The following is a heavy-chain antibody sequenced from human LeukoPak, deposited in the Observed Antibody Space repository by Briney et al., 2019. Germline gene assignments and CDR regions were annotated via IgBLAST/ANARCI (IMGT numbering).Heavy chain of an antibody. D-gene: IGHD3-3*01. CDR3: ASRIFGVVIAYDAFDI. CDR1: GGTFSSYA. Sequence: GASVKVSCKASGGTFSSYAISWVRQAPGQGLEWMGGIIPIFGTANYAQKFQGRVTITTDESTSTAYMELSSLRSEDTAVYYCASRIFGVVIAYDAFDIWGQGTKVIVSS. V-gene: IGHV1-69*05. J-gene: IGHJ3*02. CDR2: IIPIFGTA.